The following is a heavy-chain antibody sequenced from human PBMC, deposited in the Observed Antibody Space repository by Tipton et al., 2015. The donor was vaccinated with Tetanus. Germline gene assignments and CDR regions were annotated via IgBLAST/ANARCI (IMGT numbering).Heavy chain of an antibody. J-gene: IGHJ4*02. D-gene: IGHD3-16*01. CDR2: TAYTGGA. CDR3: VRQRLQWGIAN. CDR1: GASIKTDSFF. V-gene: IGHV4-39*01. Sequence: TLSLTCSVSGASIKTDSFFWGWVRQPPGKGLEWIGSTAYTGGAFYSPSFRGRASMSVDTSTNVFSLEVPSVTAADTARYFCVRQRLQWGIANWGQGTLVTVPS.